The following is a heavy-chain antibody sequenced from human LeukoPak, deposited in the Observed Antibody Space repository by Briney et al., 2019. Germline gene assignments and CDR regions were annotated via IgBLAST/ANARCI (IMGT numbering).Heavy chain of an antibody. CDR1: GYTFTSYG. V-gene: IGHV1-18*01. CDR3: ARIYYYDSSGYYQDY. D-gene: IGHD3-22*01. CDR2: ISAYNGNT. J-gene: IGHJ4*02. Sequence: ASVKVSCKASGYTFTSYGISWVRQAPGQGLEWMGWISAYNGNTNYAQKLQGRVTMTTDTSTSTAYMELRSLRSDDTAVYYCARIYYYDSSGYYQDYWGQGTLVTVSS.